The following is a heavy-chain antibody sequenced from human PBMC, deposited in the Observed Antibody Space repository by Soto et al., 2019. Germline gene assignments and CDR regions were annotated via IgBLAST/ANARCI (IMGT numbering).Heavy chain of an antibody. CDR2: IYTSGST. CDR3: ARISYWVSSYYFDY. Sequence: SETLSLTCTVSGDSISSYYWSWIRQPAGKGLEWIGRIYTSGSTNYNPSLKSRVTMSVDTSKNQFSLKLSSVTAADTAVYYCARISYWVSSYYFDYWGQGTLVTVSS. CDR1: GDSISSYY. V-gene: IGHV4-4*07. D-gene: IGHD6-6*01. J-gene: IGHJ4*02.